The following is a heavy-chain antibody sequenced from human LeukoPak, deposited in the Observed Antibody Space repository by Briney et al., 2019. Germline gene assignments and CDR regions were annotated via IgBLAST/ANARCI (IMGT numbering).Heavy chain of an antibody. J-gene: IGHJ6*02. D-gene: IGHD3-22*01. CDR1: GGTFSSYA. CDR2: INAGNGNT. V-gene: IGHV1-3*01. CDR3: ARSTVNYYDSSGYYPPWYYGMDV. Sequence: ASVKVSCKAYGGTFSSYAISWVRQAPGQRLEWMGWINAGNGNTKYSQKFQGRVTITRDTSASTAYMELSSLRSEDTAVYYCARSTVNYYDSSGYYPPWYYGMDVWGQGTTVTVSS.